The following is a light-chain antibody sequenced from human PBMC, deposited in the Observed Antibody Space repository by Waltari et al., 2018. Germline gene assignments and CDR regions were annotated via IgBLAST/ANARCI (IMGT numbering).Light chain of an antibody. V-gene: IGKV1-39*01. CDR3: QQRSNWPLT. CDR1: QSISIW. CDR2: STS. J-gene: IGKJ4*01. Sequence: DIQMTQSPSSLSASVGDRVTITCRASQSISIWLNWYQQKPGKAPKLLIYSTSRLQSGVPSRFSGSGSGTDFTLTISSLQPEDFAVYYCQQRSNWPLTFGGGTKVEIK.